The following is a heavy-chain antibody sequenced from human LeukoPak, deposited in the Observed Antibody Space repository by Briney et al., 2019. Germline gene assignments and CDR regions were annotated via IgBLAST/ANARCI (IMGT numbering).Heavy chain of an antibody. V-gene: IGHV3-48*01. Sequence: GGSLRLSCTASGFTFSSYSMNWVRQAPGKGLEWVSHISSRSSDIYYADSVKGRFTNSGDNARTSLYLQINSLRAEDTAVYYCASSTTTVTTSRYFDPWGQGTLVTVSS. D-gene: IGHD4-11*01. CDR3: ASSTTTVTTSRYFDP. CDR2: ISSRSSDI. CDR1: GFTFSSYS. J-gene: IGHJ4*02.